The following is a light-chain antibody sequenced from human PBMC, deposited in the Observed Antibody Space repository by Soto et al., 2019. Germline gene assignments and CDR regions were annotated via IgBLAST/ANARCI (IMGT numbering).Light chain of an antibody. CDR3: QHYGRSPRGT. CDR2: AAP. J-gene: IGKJ1*01. CDR1: QSVSSSH. V-gene: IGKV3-20*01. Sequence: EIVLTPSPGTLSLSPCERATLSFSASQSVSSSHVAWYQQKPGQAPRLLIYAAPSRAIGIPDRFSGSGSGTDFTLTISSLEPEDVAVYYCQHYGRSPRGTFGQGTKVDIK.